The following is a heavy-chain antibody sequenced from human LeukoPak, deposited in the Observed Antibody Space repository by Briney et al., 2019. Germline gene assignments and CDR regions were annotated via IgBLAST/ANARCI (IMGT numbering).Heavy chain of an antibody. J-gene: IGHJ4*02. CDR1: GFYFSGAY. V-gene: IGHV3-15*07. Sequence: GGSLRLSCAASGFYFSGAYMNWVRQAPGKGLEWVGLIKNKHEHQATDYAAPVRERFIITRDDSSSTLFLQMNSLKTEDTAVYYCVTDANRILGARGTGYWGQGILVTVSS. D-gene: IGHD1-26*01. CDR2: IKNKHEHQAT. CDR3: VTDANRILGARGTGY.